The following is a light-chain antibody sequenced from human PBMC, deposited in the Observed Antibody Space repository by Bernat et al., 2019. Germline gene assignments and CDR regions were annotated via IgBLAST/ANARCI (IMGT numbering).Light chain of an antibody. CDR2: GAS. CDR3: QQNSDWHGT. CDR1: QSVSSS. V-gene: IGKV3D-15*01. J-gene: IGKJ1*01. Sequence: RATLSCRASQSVSSSLAWYHQKPGQAPRLLISGASPRAPGIPDRFSGSVSGTDFTLTVSSLEPEDFAVYYCQQNSDWHGTFGKGTKVELK.